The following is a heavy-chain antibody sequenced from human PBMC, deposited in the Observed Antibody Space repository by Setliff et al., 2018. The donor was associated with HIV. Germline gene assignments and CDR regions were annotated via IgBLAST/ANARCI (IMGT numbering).Heavy chain of an antibody. CDR1: GYTFTGYY. CDR2: INPNSGGT. V-gene: IGHV1-2*06. J-gene: IGHJ6*03. CDR3: ARNYYDSSGYRHYYYYYYMDV. Sequence: ASVKISCKSSGYTFTGYYMHWVRQAPGQGLEWMGRINPNSGGTNYAQKFQGRVTMTRDTSISTAYMELSRLRSDDTAVYYCARNYYDSSGYRHYYYYYYMDVWGKGTTVTVSS. D-gene: IGHD3-22*01.